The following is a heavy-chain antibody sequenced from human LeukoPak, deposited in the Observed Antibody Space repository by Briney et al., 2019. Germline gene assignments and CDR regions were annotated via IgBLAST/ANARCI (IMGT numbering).Heavy chain of an antibody. CDR2: IRYTGST. CDR1: GGSVDTHY. CDR3: ARDIGDDYTNWFDP. D-gene: IGHD5-24*01. J-gene: IGHJ5*02. Sequence: PSETLSLTCSVSGGSVDTHYWSWIRQPPGKGLEWIGYIRYTGSTTYNPSLKTRVSMSVDTSKNLFSLKLGSVTAADTAVYYCARDIGDDYTNWFDPWGQGTLVTVSS. V-gene: IGHV4-59*02.